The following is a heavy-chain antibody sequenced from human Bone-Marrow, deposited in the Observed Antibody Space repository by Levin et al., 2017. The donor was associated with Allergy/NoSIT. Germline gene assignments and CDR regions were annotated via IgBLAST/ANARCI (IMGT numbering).Heavy chain of an antibody. Sequence: LSLTCAASGFTFDDYAMHWVRQAPGKGLEWVSGISWNSGSIGYADSVKGRFTISRDNAKNSLYLQMNSLRAEDTALYYCAKDIGIQLTGPDYWGQGTLVTVSS. CDR1: GFTFDDYA. CDR3: AKDIGIQLTGPDY. V-gene: IGHV3-9*01. CDR2: ISWNSGSI. D-gene: IGHD5-18*01. J-gene: IGHJ4*02.